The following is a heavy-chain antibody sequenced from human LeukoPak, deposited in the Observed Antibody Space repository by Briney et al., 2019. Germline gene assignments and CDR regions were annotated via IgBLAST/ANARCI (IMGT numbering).Heavy chain of an antibody. CDR1: GFTFNNYA. Sequence: GGSLRLSCAASGFTFNNYAMNWVRQAPGKGLEWVSSISGGGETTYYADSAKGRSTISRDNSRNTLYLQMNSLRAEDTAVYYCARDYADYVGYFFFDYWGQGTLVTVSS. CDR2: ISGGGETT. CDR3: ARDYADYVGYFFFDY. J-gene: IGHJ4*02. V-gene: IGHV3-23*01. D-gene: IGHD4-17*01.